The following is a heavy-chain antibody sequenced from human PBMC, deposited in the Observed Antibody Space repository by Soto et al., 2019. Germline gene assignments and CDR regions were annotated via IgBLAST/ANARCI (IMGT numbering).Heavy chain of an antibody. CDR2: IWYDGSNK. V-gene: IGHV3-33*01. D-gene: IGHD2-2*01. CDR1: GFTLSSYG. CDR3: AREGYEGYYFDY. J-gene: IGHJ4*02. Sequence: QVQLVESGGGVVQPGRSLRLSCAASGFTLSSYGMHWVRQAPGKGLEWVAVIWYDGSNKYYADSVKGRFTISRDNSKNTLYLQMNSLRAEDTAVYYCAREGYEGYYFDYWGQGTLVTVSS.